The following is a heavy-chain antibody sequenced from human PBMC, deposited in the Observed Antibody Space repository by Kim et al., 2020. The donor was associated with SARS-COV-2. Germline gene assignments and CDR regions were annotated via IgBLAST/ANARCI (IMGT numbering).Heavy chain of an antibody. V-gene: IGHV5-51*01. CDR3: ARGRGGGLSSAFDI. D-gene: IGHD3-10*01. CDR2: IYPGDSDT. Sequence: GESLKISCKGSGYSFTSYWLGWVRQMSGKGLGWMGIIYPGDSDTRYSPSFQGQVTIPAGKSIRTAYLQWSSLKASDTAMYYCARGRGGGLSSAFDIWGQGTMVTVSS. CDR1: GYSFTSYW. J-gene: IGHJ3*02.